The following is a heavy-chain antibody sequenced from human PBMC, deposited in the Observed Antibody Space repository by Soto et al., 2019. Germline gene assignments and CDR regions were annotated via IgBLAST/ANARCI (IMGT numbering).Heavy chain of an antibody. V-gene: IGHV2-70*13. CDR1: GYSISSGSYW. J-gene: IGHJ4*02. CDR2: IDWDDDE. CDR3: ARGIRNNWKYDY. D-gene: IGHD1-7*01. Sequence: TLSLTCTVSGYSISSGSYWAWIRQPPGKALEWLGLIDWDDDEFYNTSLRTRLNLSKDTAKNQVVLTMTNVDPVDTATYYCARGIRNNWKYDYWGQGILVTVSA.